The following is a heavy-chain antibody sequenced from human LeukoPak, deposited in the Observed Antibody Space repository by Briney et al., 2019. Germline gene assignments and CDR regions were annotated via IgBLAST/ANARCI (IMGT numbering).Heavy chain of an antibody. D-gene: IGHD6-19*01. CDR1: GYTFTSYG. J-gene: IGHJ6*04. CDR2: ISAYNGNI. Sequence: ASVKVSCKASGYTFTSYGISWVRQAPGQGLEWMGWISAYNGNINYAQKLQGRVTMTTDTSTSTAYMELRSLRSDDTAVYYCARECCGGQQWLAPAFDYYYYGMDVWGKGTTVTVSS. CDR3: ARECCGGQQWLAPAFDYYYYGMDV. V-gene: IGHV1-18*04.